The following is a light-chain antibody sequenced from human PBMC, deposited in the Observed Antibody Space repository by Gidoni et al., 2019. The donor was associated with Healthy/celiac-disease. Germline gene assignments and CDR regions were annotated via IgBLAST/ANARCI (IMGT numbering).Light chain of an antibody. J-gene: IGKJ3*01. Sequence: EIVLTQSPGTLSLSPGERATLSFRASQSVSSSYLAWYQQKPAQAPRLIIYGASSRSTGIPDRFSGSGSGTDFTLTISRLEPEDFAVYYCQQYGSSPGFTFGPGTKVDIK. CDR3: QQYGSSPGFT. CDR2: GAS. V-gene: IGKV3-20*01. CDR1: QSVSSSY.